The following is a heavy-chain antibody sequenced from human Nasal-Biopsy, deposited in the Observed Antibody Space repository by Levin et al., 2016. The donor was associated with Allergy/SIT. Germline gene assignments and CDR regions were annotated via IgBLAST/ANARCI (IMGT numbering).Heavy chain of an antibody. J-gene: IGHJ4*02. Sequence: GESLKISCAASGFTFSISWMNWVRQAPGKGLEWVANINPDGSAKRHVDSVKGRFTISRDNAKNSLYLQMNTLRVEDTAVYYCASWGNNRNYWGQGSLVTVSS. CDR3: ASWGNNRNY. D-gene: IGHD3-16*01. V-gene: IGHV3-7*02. CDR1: GFTFSISW. CDR2: INPDGSAK.